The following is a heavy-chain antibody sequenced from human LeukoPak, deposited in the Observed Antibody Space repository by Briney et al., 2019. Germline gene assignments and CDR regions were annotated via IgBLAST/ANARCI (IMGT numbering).Heavy chain of an antibody. CDR3: ARSYYDSSWDAFDI. V-gene: IGHV3-21*01. CDR2: ILNSSYI. J-gene: IGHJ3*02. Sequence: GGSHRLSCAASGFTFNSYALGWLRQAPGKGLEWVSSILNSSYIYYADSVKGRFTISRDNAKNSLYLQMNSLRAEDTAVYYCARSYYDSSWDAFDIWGQGTMVTVSS. CDR1: GFTFNSYA. D-gene: IGHD3-22*01.